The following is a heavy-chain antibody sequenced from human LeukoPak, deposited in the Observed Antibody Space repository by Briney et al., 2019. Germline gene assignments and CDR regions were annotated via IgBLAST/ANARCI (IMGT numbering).Heavy chain of an antibody. CDR2: IISSSSYI. Sequence: PGESLRLSCAASGFTFSTYSMNWVRQAPGKGLEWDSSIISSSSYIYYADSVKGRFTMSRDKAKNSLYLQMNSLRAEDTAVYYCARDPQYCSGGSCYSFDYWGQGTLVTVSS. CDR1: GFTFSTYS. J-gene: IGHJ4*02. D-gene: IGHD2-15*01. CDR3: ARDPQYCSGGSCYSFDY. V-gene: IGHV3-21*01.